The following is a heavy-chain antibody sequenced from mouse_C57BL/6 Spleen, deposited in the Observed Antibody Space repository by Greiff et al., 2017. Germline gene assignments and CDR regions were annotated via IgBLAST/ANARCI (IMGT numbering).Heavy chain of an antibody. CDR1: GFTFSDYG. D-gene: IGHD2-1*01. J-gene: IGHJ4*01. CDR3: ARTGNYGDYAMDY. Sequence: EVKLMESGGGLVKPGGSLKLSCAASGFTFSDYGMHWVRQAPEKGLEWVAYISSGSSTIYYADKVKGRFTITRDNAKNTRFLQMSSLRAEDTAMYYCARTGNYGDYAMDYWGQGTSVTVSS. CDR2: ISSGSSTI. V-gene: IGHV5-17*01.